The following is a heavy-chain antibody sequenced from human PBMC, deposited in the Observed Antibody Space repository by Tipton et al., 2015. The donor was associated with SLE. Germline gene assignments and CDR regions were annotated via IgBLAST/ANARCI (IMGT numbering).Heavy chain of an antibody. V-gene: IGHV3-33*01. CDR1: GFTFSSYG. D-gene: IGHD5-18*01. Sequence: QLVQSGGGVVQPGGSLRLSCAASGFTFSSYGMHWVRQAPGKGLEWVAVIWYDGSNKYYADSVKGRFTISRDNAKNSLYLQMNSLRAEDTAVYYCARGAAMAGRRAFDIWGQGTMVTVSS. CDR2: IWYDGSNK. CDR3: ARGAAMAGRRAFDI. J-gene: IGHJ3*02.